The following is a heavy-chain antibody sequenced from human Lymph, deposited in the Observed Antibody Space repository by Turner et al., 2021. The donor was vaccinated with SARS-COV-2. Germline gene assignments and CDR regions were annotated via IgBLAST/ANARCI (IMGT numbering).Heavy chain of an antibody. D-gene: IGHD1-1*01. J-gene: IGHJ4*02. CDR3: ARARTSGTNYPGDFDY. CDR2: IYYSGST. Sequence: QVQLQESGPGLVKPSQTLSLTCTVLGGPISSGGYYGRWIRQHPGKGLEWIGYIYYSGSTYYNPSLKRRVTISLDTSKNQFSLKLSSVTAADTAVYYCARARTSGTNYPGDFDYWGQGTPVTVSS. CDR1: GGPISSGGYY. V-gene: IGHV4-31*03.